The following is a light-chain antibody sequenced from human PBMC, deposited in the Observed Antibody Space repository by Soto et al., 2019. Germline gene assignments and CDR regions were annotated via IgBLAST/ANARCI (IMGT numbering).Light chain of an antibody. Sequence: DIVMTHSALSLPVTPGEPASMSCRSSQSLLHSNGYNYLDWYLQKPGQSPQLLIYLGSNRASGVPDRFSGSGSGTDFTLKISRVEAEDVGVYYCMQALQTPWTFGQGTKVDIK. CDR3: MQALQTPWT. V-gene: IGKV2-28*01. CDR2: LGS. CDR1: QSLLHSNGYNY. J-gene: IGKJ1*01.